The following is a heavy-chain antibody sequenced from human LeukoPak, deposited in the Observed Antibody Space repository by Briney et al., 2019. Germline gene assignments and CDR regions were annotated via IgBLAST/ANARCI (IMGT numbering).Heavy chain of an antibody. CDR3: ARGDYGDVGAFDI. Sequence: ASVKVSCKASGYTFTGYYMHWVRQAPGQGLEWMGWINPSSGGTNYAQKFQGWVTMTRDTSISTAYMELSRLRSDDTAVYYCARGDYGDVGAFDIWGQGTMVTVSS. CDR1: GYTFTGYY. J-gene: IGHJ3*02. CDR2: INPSSGGT. D-gene: IGHD4-17*01. V-gene: IGHV1-2*04.